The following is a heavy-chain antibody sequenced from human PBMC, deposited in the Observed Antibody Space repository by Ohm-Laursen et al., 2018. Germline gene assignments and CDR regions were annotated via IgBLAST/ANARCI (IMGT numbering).Heavy chain of an antibody. V-gene: IGHV3-23*01. CDR1: GFTFSSYA. CDR3: AKIYGSGSYKLHGMDV. D-gene: IGHD3-10*01. J-gene: IGHJ6*02. CDR2: ISGSGGST. Sequence: SLRLSCAASGFTFSSYAMSWVRQAPGKGLEWVSAISGSGGSTYYADSVKGRFTISRDNSKNTLYLQMNSLRAEDTAVYYCAKIYGSGSYKLHGMDVWGQGTTVTVSS.